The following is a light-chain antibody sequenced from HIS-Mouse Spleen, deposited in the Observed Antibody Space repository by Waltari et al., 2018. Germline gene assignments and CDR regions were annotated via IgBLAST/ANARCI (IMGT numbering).Light chain of an antibody. J-gene: IGLJ2*01. V-gene: IGLV3-10*01. CDR1: ALPKKY. Sequence: SHELTHPPSVSVSPGQTPTITCAGVALPKKYAYWYQQKSGQAPVLLIYEDSKRPPGIAERFSGSSSGTMATSTISGAQVEDEADYYCYSTDSSSNNRVFGGGTKLTVL. CDR2: EDS. CDR3: YSTDSSSNNRV.